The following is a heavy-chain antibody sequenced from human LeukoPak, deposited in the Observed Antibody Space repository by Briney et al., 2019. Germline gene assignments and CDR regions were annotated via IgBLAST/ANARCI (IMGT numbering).Heavy chain of an antibody. V-gene: IGHV3-64D*09. Sequence: GGSLRLSCSASGFTFSTYAMHWVRQAPGKGLESVSTISSNGGSTYYADSVKGRFTISRDNSMNTLYLEMSSLTAEDTAVLYCLKVPNYSSGYWGQGTLVTVSS. D-gene: IGHD6-25*01. CDR3: LKVPNYSSGY. CDR2: ISSNGGST. CDR1: GFTFSTYA. J-gene: IGHJ4*02.